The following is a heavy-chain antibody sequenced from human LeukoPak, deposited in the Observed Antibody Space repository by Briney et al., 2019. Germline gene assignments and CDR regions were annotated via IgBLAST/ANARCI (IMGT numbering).Heavy chain of an antibody. Sequence: TSETLSLTCSVYGGSVNCYYWTWLRQPPGKGLEWIGEIDHSGSTNYNPSLKSRVTISVDTSKNQFSLQLISVTDADAAVHPCVNGSSCLHWGQGTLVTFSS. V-gene: IGHV4-34*01. CDR2: IDHSGST. CDR1: GGSVNCYY. D-gene: IGHD6-13*01. CDR3: VNGSSCLH. J-gene: IGHJ4*02.